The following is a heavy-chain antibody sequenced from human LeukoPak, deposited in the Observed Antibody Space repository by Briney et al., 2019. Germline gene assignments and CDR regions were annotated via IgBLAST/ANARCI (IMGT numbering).Heavy chain of an antibody. J-gene: IGHJ4*02. CDR1: GYTFTNYG. V-gene: IGHV1-18*01. D-gene: IGHD2-15*01. Sequence: GASVKVSCKASGYTFTNYGIGWVRQAPGQGLEWMSWISGYNGKTNYALKLRGRVTMTTDTSTSTAYMELRSLRADDTAVYYCARDEKKYCSGGTCPAYFDYWGQGTLVTVSS. CDR3: ARDEKKYCSGGTCPAYFDY. CDR2: ISGYNGKT.